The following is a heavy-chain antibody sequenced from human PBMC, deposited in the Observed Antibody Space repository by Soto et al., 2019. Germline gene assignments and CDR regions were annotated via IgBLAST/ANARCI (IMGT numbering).Heavy chain of an antibody. CDR3: GRVLVAATRHTGPDY. D-gene: IGHD2-15*01. CDR1: GVSISSSDYY. Sequence: SETLSLTCSVSGVSISSSDYYWAWIRQPPGKGLEWIGSIDYNGVTYSNPSLKGRVTISKDTSKNKFSLQLTSVTAAGTAFYYCGRVLVAATRHTGPDYWGQGTQVTVSS. V-gene: IGHV4-39*02. CDR2: IDYNGVT. J-gene: IGHJ4*02.